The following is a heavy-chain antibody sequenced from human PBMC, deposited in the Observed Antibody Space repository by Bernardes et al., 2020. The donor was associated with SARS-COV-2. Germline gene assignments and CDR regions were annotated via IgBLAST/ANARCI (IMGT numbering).Heavy chain of an antibody. Sequence: AASKDYCKVSGYTLTALSMPWVRQAPGQGLEWMGGFDPEDGETIYAQKFQGRVTMTEDTSTDTAYMELSSLRSEDTAVYYCATTSVFGVEPNWFDPWGQGTLVTVSS. V-gene: IGHV1-24*01. J-gene: IGHJ5*02. CDR2: FDPEDGET. CDR1: GYTLTALS. CDR3: ATTSVFGVEPNWFDP. D-gene: IGHD3-3*01.